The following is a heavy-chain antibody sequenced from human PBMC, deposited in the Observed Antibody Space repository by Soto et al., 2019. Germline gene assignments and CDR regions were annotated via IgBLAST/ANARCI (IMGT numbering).Heavy chain of an antibody. J-gene: IGHJ4*02. D-gene: IGHD5-18*01. CDR1: GGTFSSYA. CDR2: IIPIFGTA. V-gene: IGHV1-69*12. CDR3: ARVSQDTAMAYFFDY. Sequence: QVQLVQSGAEVKKPGSSVKVSCKASGGTFSSYAISWVRQAPGQGLEWMGGIIPIFGTANYAQKFQGRVTITADESTSTAYMELSSLISEDTAVYYCARVSQDTAMAYFFDYWGQGTLVTVSS.